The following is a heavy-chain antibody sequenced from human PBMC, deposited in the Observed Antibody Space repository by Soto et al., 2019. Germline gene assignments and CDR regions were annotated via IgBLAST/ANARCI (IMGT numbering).Heavy chain of an antibody. V-gene: IGHV4-30-2*01. D-gene: IGHD2-15*01. CDR3: ASRLTVVGGMDV. CDR1: SCSISSGGYS. CDR2: IYHSGST. J-gene: IGHJ6*02. Sequence: SGTLSLTCAASSCSISSGGYSWSWIRQPPGKGLEWIGYIYHSGSTYYNPSLKSRVTISVDRSQNQFSLKLSSVTAADTAVYYCASRLTVVGGMDVWGQGTTVTVSS.